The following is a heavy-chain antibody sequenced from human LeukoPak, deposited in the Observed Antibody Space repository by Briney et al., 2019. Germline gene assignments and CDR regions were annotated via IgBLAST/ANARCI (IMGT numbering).Heavy chain of an antibody. Sequence: PGGSLRLSCAASGFTFSSYSMSWVRQAPGKGLEWVSVIYSGGSTYYADSVKGRFTISRDNSKNTLYLQMNSLRAEDTAVYYCARACPYDSISCDYWGQGTLVTVSS. CDR3: ARACPYDSISCDY. D-gene: IGHD3-22*01. J-gene: IGHJ4*02. V-gene: IGHV3-66*01. CDR1: GFTFSSYS. CDR2: IYSGGST.